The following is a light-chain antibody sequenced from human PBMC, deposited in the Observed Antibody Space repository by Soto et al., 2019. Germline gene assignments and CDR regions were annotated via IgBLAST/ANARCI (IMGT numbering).Light chain of an antibody. CDR2: DAS. J-gene: IGKJ1*01. Sequence: EIVMTQPPATLSVSPGERVTLSCRASQSVSSRLAWYQQKPGQAPRLLIYDASNRATGIPARFSGSGSGTDFTLTISSLEPEDFAVYYCQQYGNSRGTFGQGTKVDIK. CDR3: QQYGNSRGT. V-gene: IGKV3D-15*01. CDR1: QSVSSR.